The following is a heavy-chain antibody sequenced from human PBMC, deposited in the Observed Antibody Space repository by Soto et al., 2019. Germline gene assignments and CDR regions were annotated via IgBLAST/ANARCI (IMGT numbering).Heavy chain of an antibody. V-gene: IGHV4-39*07. J-gene: IGHJ4*02. D-gene: IGHD3-10*01. CDR3: ARGNQWFGELSLFYFDY. CDR2: IYYSGRT. Sequence: PSETLSLTCTLSGASISSRTYYSGWIRQPPGKGLAWIGYIYYSGRTYYNPSLKSRVTISVDTSKNQFSLKLSSVTAAVTAVYYCARGNQWFGELSLFYFDYWGQGTLVTVSS. CDR1: GASISSRTYY.